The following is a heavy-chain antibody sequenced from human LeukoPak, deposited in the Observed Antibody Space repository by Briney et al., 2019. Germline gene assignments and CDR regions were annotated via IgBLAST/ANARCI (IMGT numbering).Heavy chain of an antibody. CDR1: GGTFSNYA. D-gene: IGHD2-15*01. J-gene: IGHJ3*02. CDR2: IIPIFGTA. CDR3: ARERPVVVAATGAFDI. V-gene: IGHV1-69*13. Sequence: SVKVSCKASGGTFSNYAISWVRQAPGQGLEWMGGIIPIFGTANYAQKFQGRVTITADESTSTAYMELSSLRSEDTAVYYCARERPVVVAATGAFDIRGQGTMVTVSS.